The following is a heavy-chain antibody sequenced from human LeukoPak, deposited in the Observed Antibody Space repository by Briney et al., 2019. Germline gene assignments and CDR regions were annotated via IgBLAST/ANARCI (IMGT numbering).Heavy chain of an antibody. CDR2: ISTSSSTR. J-gene: IGHJ2*01. CDR3: ARPLGYGDYDPWYFDL. D-gene: IGHD4-17*01. Sequence: GGSLRLSCTASEFTFSRYSMNWVRQAPGKGLEWLSYISTSSSTRYYADSVKGRFTISRDNAKNSLYLQMNSLRAEDTAVYYCARPLGYGDYDPWYFDLWGRGTLVTVSS. CDR1: EFTFSRYS. V-gene: IGHV3-48*04.